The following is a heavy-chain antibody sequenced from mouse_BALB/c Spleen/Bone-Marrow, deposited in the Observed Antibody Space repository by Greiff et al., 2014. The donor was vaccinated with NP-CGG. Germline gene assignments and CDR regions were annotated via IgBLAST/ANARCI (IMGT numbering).Heavy chain of an antibody. V-gene: IGHV3-1*02. CDR2: IHYSGTT. CDR3: ARQKDGYLYYAMDY. D-gene: IGHD2-3*01. CDR1: GYSITSGYS. Sequence: VQLKESGPDLVKSSQSLSLTCTVTGYSITSGYSWHWIRQFPGNKLEWKGYIHYSGTTNYNPSLKSRISITRDTSKNQFFLQLNSVTSDDTATYYCARQKDGYLYYAMDYWGQGTSVTVSS. J-gene: IGHJ4*01.